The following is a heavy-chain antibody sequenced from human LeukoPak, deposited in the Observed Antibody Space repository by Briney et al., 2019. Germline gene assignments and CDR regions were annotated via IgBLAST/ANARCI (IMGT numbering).Heavy chain of an antibody. J-gene: IGHJ4*02. Sequence: SETLSLTCTVSGGSVSSSSYYWGWIRQPPGRGLEWIGSIYYSGSTYYNPSLKSRVTISEDTSKNQFSLKLNSVTAADTAVYYCARHRIAARGSFDYWGQGTLVTVSS. CDR3: ARHRIAARGSFDY. CDR1: GGSVSSSSYY. D-gene: IGHD6-6*01. CDR2: IYYSGST. V-gene: IGHV4-39*01.